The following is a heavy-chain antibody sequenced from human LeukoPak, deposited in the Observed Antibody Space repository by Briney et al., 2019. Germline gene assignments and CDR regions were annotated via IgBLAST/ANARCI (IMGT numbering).Heavy chain of an antibody. CDR2: IFSSGST. CDR1: GFTFSSYA. J-gene: IGHJ4*02. CDR3: ARHADSYGSGSYPLDY. V-gene: IGHV4-59*08. D-gene: IGHD3-10*01. Sequence: SGGSLRLSCAASGFTFSSYAMSWVRQAPGKGLEWIANIFSSGSTSYNPSLKSRITMLVDTSKSQFSLKLSSVTAADTAVYYCARHADSYGSGSYPLDYWGQGTLVTVSS.